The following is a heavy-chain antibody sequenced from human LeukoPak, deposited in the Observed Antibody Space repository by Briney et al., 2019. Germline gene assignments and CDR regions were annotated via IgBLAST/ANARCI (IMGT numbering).Heavy chain of an antibody. V-gene: IGHV4-34*01. CDR1: GGSFSGYY. CDR2: INHSGST. D-gene: IGHD6-19*01. CDR3: ASRVAGALDY. Sequence: PSETLSLTCAVYGGSFSGYYWSWIRQPPGKGLEWIGEINHSGSTNYNPSLKSRVTISVDTSKNQFSLKLSSVTAADTAVYYCASRVAGALDYRGQGTLVTVSS. J-gene: IGHJ4*02.